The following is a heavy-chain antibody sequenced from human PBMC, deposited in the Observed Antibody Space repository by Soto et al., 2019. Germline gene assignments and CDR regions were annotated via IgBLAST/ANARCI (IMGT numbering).Heavy chain of an antibody. D-gene: IGHD3-16*01. Sequence: QVQLVQSGAEVKKPGASVKVSCKASGYSFTRYGISWVRQAPGQGLERMGWISGYNANTNYPENLQGRVNMTTDTPTSTNYMEVRHLISDDTAVYYCAGMGHVPDYYSGLAVWGQGTRVTVSS. V-gene: IGHV1-18*01. CDR1: GYSFTRYG. J-gene: IGHJ6*02. CDR2: ISGYNANT. CDR3: AGMGHVPDYYSGLAV.